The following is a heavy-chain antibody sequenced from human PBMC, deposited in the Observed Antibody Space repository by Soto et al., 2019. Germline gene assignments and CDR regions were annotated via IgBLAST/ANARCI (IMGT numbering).Heavy chain of an antibody. V-gene: IGHV3-74*01. J-gene: IGHJ4*02. CDR2: INSDGSTT. Sequence: EVQLVESGGGLVQPGGSLRVSCAASGFTFSTYWMHWVRQAPGKGLVWVGRINSDGSTTSYADSVKGRFTISRDNAKNTLYLQMTSLRAEDTAVYYCARAARHDILAWGYWGQGTRVTVSS. D-gene: IGHD3-9*01. CDR1: GFTFSTYW. CDR3: ARAARHDILAWGY.